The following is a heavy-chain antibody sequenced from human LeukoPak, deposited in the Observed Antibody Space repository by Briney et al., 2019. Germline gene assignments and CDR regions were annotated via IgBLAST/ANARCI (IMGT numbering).Heavy chain of an antibody. CDR3: ARLTYNGPLGY. Sequence: ASVKVSCKASGYTFTSYDINWVRQATGQGLEWMGWMNPNSGGTNYAQKFQGRVTMTRDTSISTAYMELSRLRSDDTAVYYCARLTYNGPLGYWGQGTLVTVSS. CDR2: MNPNSGGT. D-gene: IGHD2-8*01. V-gene: IGHV1-2*02. J-gene: IGHJ4*02. CDR1: GYTFTSYD.